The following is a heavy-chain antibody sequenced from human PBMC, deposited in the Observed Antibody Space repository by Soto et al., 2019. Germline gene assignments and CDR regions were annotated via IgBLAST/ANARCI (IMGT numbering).Heavy chain of an antibody. Sequence: GGSLRLSCAASGFTVSINFMSWVCQAQGKGLEWVSVIYSGGSTYYADSVKGRLTISRDNAKNTLYLQMNSLRAEDTAVYYCVRGDGDYYDGNGYLGRHWGQGTLVTVSS. V-gene: IGHV3-53*01. CDR2: IYSGGST. CDR3: VRGDGDYYDGNGYLGRH. J-gene: IGHJ4*02. D-gene: IGHD3-22*01. CDR1: GFTVSINF.